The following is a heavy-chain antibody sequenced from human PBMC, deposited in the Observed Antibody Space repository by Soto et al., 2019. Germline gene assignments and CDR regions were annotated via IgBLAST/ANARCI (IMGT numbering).Heavy chain of an antibody. J-gene: IGHJ4*02. CDR1: GFSLSNARMG. D-gene: IGHD6-13*01. CDR2: IFSNDEK. Sequence: QVTLKESGPALVKPTETLTLTCTVSGFSLSNARMGVSWIRQPPGKALEWLAHIFSNDEKSYSTSLKSRLTISKETSKSQVVLTMTNMDPVDTATYYCARTYSSSWSYFDYWGQGALVTVSS. V-gene: IGHV2-26*01. CDR3: ARTYSSSWSYFDY.